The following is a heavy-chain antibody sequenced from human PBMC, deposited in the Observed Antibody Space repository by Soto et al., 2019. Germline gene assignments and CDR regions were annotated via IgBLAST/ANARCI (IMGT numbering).Heavy chain of an antibody. CDR2: ISGSGGST. V-gene: IGHV3-23*01. J-gene: IGHJ2*01. Sequence: PVGSLRLSCAASGFTFSSYAMSWVRQAPGKGLEWVSAISGSGGSTYYADSVKGRLTISRDNSKNTLYLQMNSLRAEDTAVYYCAKWGDRGYCSSTSCYNWYFDLWGRGTLVTVSS. D-gene: IGHD2-2*02. CDR3: AKWGDRGYCSSTSCYNWYFDL. CDR1: GFTFSSYA.